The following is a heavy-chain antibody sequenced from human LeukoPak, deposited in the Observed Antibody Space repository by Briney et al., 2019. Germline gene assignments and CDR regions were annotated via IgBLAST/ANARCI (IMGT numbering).Heavy chain of an antibody. D-gene: IGHD3-22*01. CDR3: ARDTYYYDSSGYSGYFDY. CDR2: ISGSGSTI. J-gene: IGHJ4*02. V-gene: IGHV3-11*01. Sequence: GGSLRLSCAASGFTFSDYYMSWIRQAPGKGLEWVSYISGSGSTIYYADSVKGRFTISRDNAKNSLYLQMNSLRAEDTAVYYCARDTYYYDSSGYSGYFDYWGQGTLVTVSS. CDR1: GFTFSDYY.